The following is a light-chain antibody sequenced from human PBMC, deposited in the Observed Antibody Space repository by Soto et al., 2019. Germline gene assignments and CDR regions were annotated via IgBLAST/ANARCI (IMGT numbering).Light chain of an antibody. CDR2: DAS. V-gene: IGKV3-11*01. J-gene: IGKJ5*01. CDR1: QGVSSY. CDR3: QQRSNWPPFT. Sequence: EIVLTQSPATLSLSPGERATLSCRASQGVSSYLAWYQQKPGQAPRLLIYDASNRATGIPARFSGSGSGTDFTLTISSLEPEDFAAYYCQQRSNWPPFTFGQGTRLEIK.